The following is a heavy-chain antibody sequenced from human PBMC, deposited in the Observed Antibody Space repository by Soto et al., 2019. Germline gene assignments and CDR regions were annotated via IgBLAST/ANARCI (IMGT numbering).Heavy chain of an antibody. CDR1: GFTFSNYA. D-gene: IGHD1-1*01. J-gene: IGHJ1*01. Sequence: QSGGSLRLSCAASGFTFSNYAMHWVRQAPGKGLEWAAAISYDGHYQHYADSVQGRFTISRDNSKNTLYLQMNSLRAEDTATYYCATRVWTEVTGLPLQRTEYFRHWGQGTLVTSPQ. CDR2: ISYDGHYQ. V-gene: IGHV3-30*07. CDR3: ATRVWTEVTGLPLQRTEYFRH.